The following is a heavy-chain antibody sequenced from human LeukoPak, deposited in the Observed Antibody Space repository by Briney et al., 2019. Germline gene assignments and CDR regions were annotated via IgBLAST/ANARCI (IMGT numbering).Heavy chain of an antibody. CDR2: IYYSGST. Sequence: PSETLSLTCTVSGGSISSGGYYWSWIRQHPGKGLEWIGYIYYSGSTYYNPSLKSRLSISVDTSQNQFSLKLSSVTAADTAVYYCASSRAGYLFDYWGRGTLVTVSS. V-gene: IGHV4-31*03. CDR1: GGSISSGGYY. D-gene: IGHD5-24*01. CDR3: ASSRAGYLFDY. J-gene: IGHJ4*02.